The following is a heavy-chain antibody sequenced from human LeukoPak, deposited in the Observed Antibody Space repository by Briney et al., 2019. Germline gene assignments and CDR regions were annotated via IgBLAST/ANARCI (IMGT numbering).Heavy chain of an antibody. CDR1: GFTLRSYT. J-gene: IGHJ4*02. CDR3: AKDSRITIFGVVTNHGYFDY. V-gene: IGHV3-30*02. CDR2: IRYDGSNK. Sequence: GGSLRLSCAASGFTLRSYTMNWVRQAPGKGLEWVAFIRYDGSNKYYADSVKGRFTISRDNSKNTLYLQMNSLRAEDTAVYYCAKDSRITIFGVVTNHGYFDYWGQGTLVTVSS. D-gene: IGHD3-3*01.